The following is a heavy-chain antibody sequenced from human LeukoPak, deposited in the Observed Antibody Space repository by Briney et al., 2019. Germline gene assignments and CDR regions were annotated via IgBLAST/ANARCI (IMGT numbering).Heavy chain of an antibody. J-gene: IGHJ4*02. CDR2: IYYSGST. V-gene: IGHV4-39*01. CDR1: GGSISSSSYY. CDR3: GVSHDNGRNSSDV. Sequence: NPSETLSLTCTVSGGSISSSSYYWGWIRQPPGKGLEWIGSIYYSGSTYYNPSLKSRVTISVDTSKNQFSLKLSSVTAADTAVYYCGVSHDNGRNSSDVWGQGALVTVSS. D-gene: IGHD4-23*01.